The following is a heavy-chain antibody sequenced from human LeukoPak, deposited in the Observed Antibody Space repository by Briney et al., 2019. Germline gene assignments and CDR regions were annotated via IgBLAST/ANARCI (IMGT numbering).Heavy chain of an antibody. Sequence: GGSLRLSCVVSGFTFNRCWMNWVRQAPGKGLEWVSHISRSGSTRYYAGSLKGRFTISRDNAKNSLYLQMNSLRAEDTAVYYCARTAYYYDSSGYDDAFDIWSQGTMVTVSS. CDR3: ARTAYYYDSSGYDDAFDI. CDR1: GFTFNRCW. CDR2: ISRSGSTR. V-gene: IGHV3-48*04. D-gene: IGHD3-22*01. J-gene: IGHJ3*02.